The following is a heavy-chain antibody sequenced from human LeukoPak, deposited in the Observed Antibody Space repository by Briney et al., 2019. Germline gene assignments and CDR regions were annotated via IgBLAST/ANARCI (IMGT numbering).Heavy chain of an antibody. CDR3: ARDLPLLFGEFPIPFDP. Sequence: SETLSLTCTVSGGSISSSSYYWGWIRQPPGKGLEWIGSIYYSGSTYYNPSLKSRVTISVDTSKNQFSLKLSSVTAADTAVYYCARDLPLLFGEFPIPFDPWGQGTLVTVSS. V-gene: IGHV4-39*07. CDR1: GGSISSSSYY. CDR2: IYYSGST. J-gene: IGHJ5*02. D-gene: IGHD3-10*01.